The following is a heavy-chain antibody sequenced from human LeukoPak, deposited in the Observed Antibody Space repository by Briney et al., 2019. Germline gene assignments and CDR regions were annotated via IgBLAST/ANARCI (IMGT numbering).Heavy chain of an antibody. D-gene: IGHD3-3*01. V-gene: IGHV3-15*01. CDR3: ITDVYVLRFLEWSTP. CDR2: IKSKTDGGTT. Sequence: GGSLRLSCAASGFTFSNAWMSWVRQAPGKGLEWVGRIKSKTDGGTTDYAAPVKGRFTISRDDSKNTLYLQMNSLKTEDTAVYYCITDVYVLRFLEWSTPWGRGTLVTVSS. J-gene: IGHJ5*02. CDR1: GFTFSNAW.